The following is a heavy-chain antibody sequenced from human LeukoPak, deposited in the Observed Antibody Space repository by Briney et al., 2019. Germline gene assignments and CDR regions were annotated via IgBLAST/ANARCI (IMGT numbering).Heavy chain of an antibody. Sequence: PSETLSLTCTVSGGFISSYYWSWIRQPPGKGLEWIGYIYYSGSTNYNPSLKSRVTISVDTSKNQFSLKLSSVTAADTAVYYCARYGGYGHYWGQGTLVTVSS. V-gene: IGHV4-59*01. D-gene: IGHD5-12*01. CDR1: GGFISSYY. CDR3: ARYGGYGHY. CDR2: IYYSGST. J-gene: IGHJ4*02.